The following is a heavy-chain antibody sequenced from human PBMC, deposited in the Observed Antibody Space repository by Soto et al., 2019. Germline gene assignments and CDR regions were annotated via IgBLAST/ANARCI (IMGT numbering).Heavy chain of an antibody. J-gene: IGHJ6*02. CDR3: TTRTPPLLLYGMDV. CDR2: IKSKTDGGTT. Sequence: GGSLRLSCAASGFTFSNAWMSWVRQAPGKGLEWVGRIKSKTDGGTTDYAAPVKGRFTISRDDSKNTLYLQMNSLKTEDTAVYYCTTRTPPLLLYGMDVWGQGTTVTVSS. CDR1: GFTFSNAW. V-gene: IGHV3-15*01.